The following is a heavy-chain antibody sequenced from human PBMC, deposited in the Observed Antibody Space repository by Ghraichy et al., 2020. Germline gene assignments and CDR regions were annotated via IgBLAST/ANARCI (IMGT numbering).Heavy chain of an antibody. CDR1: GFTFSSYS. D-gene: IGHD6-19*01. Sequence: GGSLRLSCAASGFTFSSYSMNWVRQAPGKGLEWVSSISSSSSYIYYADSVKGRFTISRDNAKNSLYLQMNSLRAEDTAVYYCARDFSQWLVQDYWGQGTLVTVSS. CDR3: ARDFSQWLVQDY. J-gene: IGHJ4*02. V-gene: IGHV3-21*01. CDR2: ISSSSSYI.